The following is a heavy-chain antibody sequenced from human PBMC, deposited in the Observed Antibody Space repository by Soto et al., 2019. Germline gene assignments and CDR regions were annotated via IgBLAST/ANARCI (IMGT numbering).Heavy chain of an antibody. CDR1: GGSISSYY. CDR3: AREEDILTGYYDY. V-gene: IGHV4-4*07. D-gene: IGHD3-9*01. Sequence: SETLSLTCTVSGGSISSYYWSWIRQPAGKGLEWIGRIYTSGSTNYNPSLKSRVTMSVDTSKNQFSLKLSSVTAAYSGVYYCAREEDILTGYYDYWGQGTLVTVSS. CDR2: IYTSGST. J-gene: IGHJ4*02.